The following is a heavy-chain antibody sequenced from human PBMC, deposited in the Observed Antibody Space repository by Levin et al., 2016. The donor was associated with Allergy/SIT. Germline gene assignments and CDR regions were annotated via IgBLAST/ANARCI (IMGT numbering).Heavy chain of an antibody. CDR1: GLTFSARA. D-gene: IGHD4/OR15-4a*01. Sequence: GGSLRLSCVVSGLTFSARAMSWVRQAPGEGLEWVSSIDISGANTYYADSVKGRSTISRDNSRNTLYLQMNGLRAEDTAVYYCANEVRPNDFWGQGTLVIVAS. CDR3: ANEVRPNDF. CDR2: IDISGANT. J-gene: IGHJ4*02. V-gene: IGHV3-23*01.